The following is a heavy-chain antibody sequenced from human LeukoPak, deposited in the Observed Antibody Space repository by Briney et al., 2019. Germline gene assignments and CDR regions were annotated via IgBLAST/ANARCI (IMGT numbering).Heavy chain of an antibody. Sequence: PGGSLRLSCAASGFTFSNYAMSWVRQAPGKGLVWVSHINSDGSGTRYADSVKGRFTISRDNARNTLYLQMNSLRAEDTAVYYCARGRVFDTSGYSVDYWGQGTLVTVSS. CDR3: ARGRVFDTSGYSVDY. J-gene: IGHJ4*02. CDR2: INSDGSGT. CDR1: GFTFSNYA. V-gene: IGHV3-74*01. D-gene: IGHD3-22*01.